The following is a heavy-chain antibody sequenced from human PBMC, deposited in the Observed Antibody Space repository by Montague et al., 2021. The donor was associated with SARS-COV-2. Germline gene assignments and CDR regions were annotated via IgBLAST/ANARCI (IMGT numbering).Heavy chain of an antibody. Sequence: SETLSLTCTVSGDSTSCPNCYWGWIRQAPGKGLDWIGTIYNSGTTYYSPSLKSRLTISIDTSKNQCSLKLTSVTAADTAVYYCARHRNYGDHSLDNWFHPWGQGTLATVSS. CDR2: IYNSGTT. CDR1: GDSTSCPNCY. CDR3: ARHRNYGDHSLDNWFHP. D-gene: IGHD4-17*01. V-gene: IGHV4-39*01. J-gene: IGHJ5*02.